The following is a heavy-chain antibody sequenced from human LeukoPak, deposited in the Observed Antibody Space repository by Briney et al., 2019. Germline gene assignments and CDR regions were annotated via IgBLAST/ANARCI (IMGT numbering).Heavy chain of an antibody. CDR2: IRYDGSSQ. V-gene: IGHV3-30*02. D-gene: IGHD3-10*01. J-gene: IGHJ4*02. CDR1: GFSFSNYN. Sequence: TGGSLRLSCAASGFSFSNYNIHWVRQAPGKGLEWVSFIRYDGSSQYFADSVKGRFTISRDNSEGTLYLQMNSLRPEDTAVYFCAKQGSYCMDYWGPGALVTVSS. CDR3: AKQGSYCMDY.